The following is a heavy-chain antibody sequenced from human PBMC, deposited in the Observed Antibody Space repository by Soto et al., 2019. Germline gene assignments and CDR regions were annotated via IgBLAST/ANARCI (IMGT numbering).Heavy chain of an antibody. Sequence: QLQLQESGSGLVKPSQTLSLTCAVSGDSISSGGYSWNWIRQPPGKGLEWIGYIYHSGGTDYNPSLKSRVTIIVDSSNNQFSLKLSSVTAADTAVYYCARDSRSGYYLDYWGQGTLVTVSS. D-gene: IGHD3-22*01. CDR3: ARDSRSGYYLDY. CDR1: GDSISSGGYS. V-gene: IGHV4-30-2*01. J-gene: IGHJ4*02. CDR2: IYHSGGT.